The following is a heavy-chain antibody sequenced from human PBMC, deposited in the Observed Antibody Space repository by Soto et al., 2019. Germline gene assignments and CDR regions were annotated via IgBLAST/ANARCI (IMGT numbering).Heavy chain of an antibody. V-gene: IGHV3-33*01. J-gene: IGHJ6*03. CDR3: ARDTSIAAAGTDYYMDV. CDR1: GFTFSSYG. Sequence: GGSLRLSCAASGFTFSSYGMHWVRQAPGKGLEWVAVIWYDGSNKYYADSVKGRFTISRDNSKNTLYLQMNSLRAEDTAVYYCARDTSIAAAGTDYYMDVWGKGTTVTVSS. D-gene: IGHD6-13*01. CDR2: IWYDGSNK.